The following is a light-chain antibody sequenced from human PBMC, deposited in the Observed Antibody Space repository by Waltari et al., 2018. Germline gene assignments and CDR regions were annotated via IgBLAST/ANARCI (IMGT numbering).Light chain of an antibody. J-gene: IGLJ1*01. CDR1: NFNIGSNS. CDR3: ATWEGSQRV. CDR2: DND. Sequence: QSMVTQPPSASGTPGQRVTISCSGSNFNIGSNSVYWFQQPPGAAPKLLMYDNDQRPSGVPDRFSASKSGTSASLAISALQSGDEADYYCATWEGSQRVFGTGTKVTVL. V-gene: IGLV1-44*01.